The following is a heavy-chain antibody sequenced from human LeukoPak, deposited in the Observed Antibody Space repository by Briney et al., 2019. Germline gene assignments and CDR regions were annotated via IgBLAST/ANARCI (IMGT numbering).Heavy chain of an antibody. D-gene: IGHD3-22*01. CDR1: GFTFSSYA. J-gene: IGHJ4*02. CDR3: AKSPRLSVVVISFDY. V-gene: IGHV3-23*01. CDR2: ISGSGGST. Sequence: GGSLRLSCAASGFTFSSYAMSWVRQAPGKGLKWVSAISGSGGSTYYADSVKGRFTISRDNPKNTLYLQMNSLRAEDTAVYYCAKSPRLSVVVISFDYWGQGTLVTVSS.